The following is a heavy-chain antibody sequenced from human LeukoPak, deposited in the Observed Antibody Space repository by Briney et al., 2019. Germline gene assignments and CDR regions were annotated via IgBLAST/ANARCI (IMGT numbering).Heavy chain of an antibody. CDR3: ARSPDYYGSGSQPKTNWFDP. CDR2: IYHSGST. Sequence: MSSETLSLTCTVSGYSISSGYYWGWIRQPPGKGLEWIGSIYHSGSTYYNPSLKSRVTISVDTSKNQFSLKLSSVTAADTAVYYCARSPDYYGSGSQPKTNWFDPWGQGTLVTVSS. D-gene: IGHD3-10*01. J-gene: IGHJ5*02. V-gene: IGHV4-38-2*02. CDR1: GYSISSGYY.